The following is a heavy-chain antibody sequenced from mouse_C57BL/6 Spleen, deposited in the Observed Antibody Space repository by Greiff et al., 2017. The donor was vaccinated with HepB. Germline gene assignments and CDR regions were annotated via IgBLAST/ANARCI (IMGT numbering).Heavy chain of an antibody. CDR1: GYAFSSSW. D-gene: IGHD1-1*02. CDR2: IYPGDGDT. CDR3: ARGGNDPLSAY. Sequence: VQLVESGPELVKPGASVKISCKASGYAFSSSWMNWVEQRPGKGLEWIGRIYPGDGDTNYNGKFKGKATLTADKSSSTAYMQLSSLTSEYSAVYGCARGGNDPLSAYWGQGTLVIDSA. V-gene: IGHV1-82*01. J-gene: IGHJ3*01.